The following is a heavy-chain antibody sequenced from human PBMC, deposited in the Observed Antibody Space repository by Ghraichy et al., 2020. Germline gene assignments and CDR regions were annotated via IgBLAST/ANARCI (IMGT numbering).Heavy chain of an antibody. CDR3: ARQGGSSPDSEGLDV. CDR1: GYTFTGYY. J-gene: IGHJ6*02. CDR2: INPNSGGT. Sequence: ASVKVSCKASGYTFTGYYMHWVRQAPGQGLEWMGWINPNSGGTNYAQKFQGRVTMTRDTSISTAYMELSRLRSDDTAVYYCARQGGSSPDSEGLDVWGQGTTVTVSS. V-gene: IGHV1-2*02. D-gene: IGHD6-6*01.